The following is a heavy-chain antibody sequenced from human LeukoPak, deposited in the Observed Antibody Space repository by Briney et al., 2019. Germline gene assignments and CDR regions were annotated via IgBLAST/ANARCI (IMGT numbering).Heavy chain of an antibody. Sequence: ASVKVSCKASGYTFTIYYIHWVRQAPGQGLEWMGGIIPIFGTANYAQKFQGSVTITADKSTSTAYMELSSLRSEDTAVYYCARGLVEMATIRTVAPYYFDYWGQGTLVTVSS. CDR1: GYTFTIYY. CDR2: IIPIFGTA. J-gene: IGHJ4*02. D-gene: IGHD5-24*01. V-gene: IGHV1-69*06. CDR3: ARGLVEMATIRTVAPYYFDY.